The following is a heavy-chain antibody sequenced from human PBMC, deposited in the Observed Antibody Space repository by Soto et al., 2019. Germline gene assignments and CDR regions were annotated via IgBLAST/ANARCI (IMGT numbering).Heavy chain of an antibody. J-gene: IGHJ4*02. CDR3: ERDYNDFWSGHFDY. CDR1: GFRFSDYS. Sequence: GASLRLSCAASGFRFSDYSMNWVRQDPGRGLEWVSYISSSSFTIHYADSVEGRFAISRDNAKNSLYLQMNSLRAEDTAVYYYERDYNDFWSGHFDYWRQGALVTVSS. V-gene: IGHV3-48*01. CDR2: ISSSSFTI. D-gene: IGHD3-3*01.